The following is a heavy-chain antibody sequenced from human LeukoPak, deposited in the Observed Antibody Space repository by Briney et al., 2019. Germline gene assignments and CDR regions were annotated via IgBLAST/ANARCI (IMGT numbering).Heavy chain of an antibody. J-gene: IGHJ5*02. CDR3: ARRRISSAYHLNL. D-gene: IGHD3-22*01. CDR1: GDNFANYV. CDR2: VSAYNGKR. V-gene: IGHV1-18*01. Sequence: GASVKVSCKASGDNFANYVITWVRHSPGQGLEWMGWVSAYNGKRNYAQKFQDRVSMTTDTSTNTAYMELMSLRPDDTAIFYCARRRISSAYHLNLWGQGTLVT.